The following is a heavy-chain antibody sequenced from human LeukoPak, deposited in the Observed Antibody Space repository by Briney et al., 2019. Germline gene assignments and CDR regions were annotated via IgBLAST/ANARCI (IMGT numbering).Heavy chain of an antibody. CDR2: ISSSSSYI. CDR1: GFTFSSYS. D-gene: IGHD3-16*01. Sequence: GGSLRLSCAASGFTFSSYSMNWVRQAPGKGLEWVSSISSSSSYIYYADSVKGRFTISRDNAKNPLYLQMNSLRAEDTAVYYCTDGMITGAFDIWGQGTMVTVSS. CDR3: TDGMITGAFDI. J-gene: IGHJ3*02. V-gene: IGHV3-21*01.